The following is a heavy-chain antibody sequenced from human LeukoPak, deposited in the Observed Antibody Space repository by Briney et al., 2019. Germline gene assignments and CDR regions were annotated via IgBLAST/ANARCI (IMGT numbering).Heavy chain of an antibody. V-gene: IGHV3-21*01. CDR1: GFTFSSYS. D-gene: IGHD3-10*01. CDR2: ISSSSSYI. J-gene: IGHJ3*02. CDR3: ARDPSMVRGVTDAFDI. Sequence: PGGSLRLSCAASGFTFSSYSMNWVRQAPGKGLEWVSSISSSSSYIYYADPVKGRFTISRDNAKNSLYLQMNSLRAEDTAVYYCARDPSMVRGVTDAFDIWGQGTMVTVSS.